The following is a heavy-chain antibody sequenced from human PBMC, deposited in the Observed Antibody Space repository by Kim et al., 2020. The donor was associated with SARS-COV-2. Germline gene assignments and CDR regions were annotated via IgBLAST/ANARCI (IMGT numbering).Heavy chain of an antibody. V-gene: IGHV4-59*08. Sequence: SETLSLTCTVSGGSISSYYWSWIRQPPGKGLEWIGYIYYSGSTNYNPSLKSRVTISVDTSKNQFSLKLSSVTAADTAVYYCAGRYSSSWTALDYWGQGTLVTVSS. D-gene: IGHD6-13*01. CDR1: GGSISSYY. CDR2: IYYSGST. J-gene: IGHJ4*02. CDR3: AGRYSSSWTALDY.